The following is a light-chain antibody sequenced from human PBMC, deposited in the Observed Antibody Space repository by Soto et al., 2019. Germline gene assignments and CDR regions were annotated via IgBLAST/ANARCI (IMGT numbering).Light chain of an antibody. Sequence: SYELTQPSSVSVSPGQTARITCSGDVLGKKYARWFQQKPGQAPVLVIYKDSERPSGIPERFSGSNSGTTVTLTISGAQVEDEADYYCYSAADNNRGVFGGGTQLTVL. CDR2: KDS. CDR3: YSAADNNRGV. V-gene: IGLV3-27*01. CDR1: VLGKKY. J-gene: IGLJ2*01.